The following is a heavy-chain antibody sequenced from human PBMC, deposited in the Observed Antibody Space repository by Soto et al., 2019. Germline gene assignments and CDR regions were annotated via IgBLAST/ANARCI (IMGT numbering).Heavy chain of an antibody. CDR1: GGSISSYY. J-gene: IGHJ4*02. Sequence: SETLSLTCTVSGGSISSYYWSWIRQPPGKGLEWIGYIYYSGSTNYNPSLKSRVTISVDTSKNQFSLKLSSVTAADTAVYYYARWLQLQYGYFDYWGQGTLVTVSS. CDR3: ARWLQLQYGYFDY. CDR2: IYYSGST. D-gene: IGHD5-12*01. V-gene: IGHV4-59*01.